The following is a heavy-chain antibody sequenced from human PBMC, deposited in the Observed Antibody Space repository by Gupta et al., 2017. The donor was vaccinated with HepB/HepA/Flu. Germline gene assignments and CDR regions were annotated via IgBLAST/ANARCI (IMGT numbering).Heavy chain of an antibody. V-gene: IGHV3-64*01. J-gene: IGHJ4*02. CDR2: ISSNGGST. CDR3: AKSSAARPESVDY. Sequence: EVQLVESGGGLVQPGGSLSLSCPASGFPFSSYAMHWVRQAPGKGLEYVSAISSNGGSTYYANSVKGRFTISRDNSKNTLYLQMGSLRAEDMAVYYCAKSSAARPESVDYWGQGTLVTVSS. D-gene: IGHD6-25*01. CDR1: GFPFSSYA.